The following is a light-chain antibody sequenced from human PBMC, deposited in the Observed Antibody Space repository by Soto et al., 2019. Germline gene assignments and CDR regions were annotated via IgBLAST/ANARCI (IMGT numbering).Light chain of an antibody. V-gene: IGKV3-20*01. CDR3: HQYDNWPKT. Sequence: EIVLTQSPGTLSLSPGERATLSCRASQSVTNSQLAWFRQKPGQAPRLLIWGVSNRATGIPDRFSGSGSGTDFTLTISSLQSEDFAVYYCHQYDNWPKTFGQGTRLEI. J-gene: IGKJ5*01. CDR2: GVS. CDR1: QSVTNSQ.